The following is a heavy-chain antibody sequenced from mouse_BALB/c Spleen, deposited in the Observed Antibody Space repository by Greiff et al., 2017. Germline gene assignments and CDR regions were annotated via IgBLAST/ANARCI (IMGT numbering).Heavy chain of an antibody. CDR1: GFTFTDYY. Sequence: EVQRVESGGGLVQPGGSLRLSCATSGFTFTDYYMSWVRQPPGKALEWLGFIRNKANGYTTEYSASVKGRFTISRDNSQSILYLQMNTLRAEDSATYYCVYDGSYWGQGTTLTVSS. CDR3: VYDGSY. J-gene: IGHJ2*01. D-gene: IGHD2-3*01. CDR2: IRNKANGYTT. V-gene: IGHV7-3*02.